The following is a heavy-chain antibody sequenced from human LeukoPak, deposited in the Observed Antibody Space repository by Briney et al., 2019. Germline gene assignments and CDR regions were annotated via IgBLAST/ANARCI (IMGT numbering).Heavy chain of an antibody. Sequence: GGSLRLSCAASGFTFSSYWMHWVRQAPGKGLVWVSRINSDGSSTSYADSVKGRFTISRDNAKNTLYLQMNSLRAEDTAVYYCARDYAAGEFYYYYMDVWGKGTTVTVSS. V-gene: IGHV3-74*01. CDR3: ARDYAAGEFYYYYMDV. J-gene: IGHJ6*03. D-gene: IGHD3-16*01. CDR2: INSDGSST. CDR1: GFTFSSYW.